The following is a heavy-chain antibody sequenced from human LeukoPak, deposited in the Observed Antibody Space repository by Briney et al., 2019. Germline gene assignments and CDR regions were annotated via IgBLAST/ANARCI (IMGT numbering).Heavy chain of an antibody. Sequence: GGSLKLSCAASGFTFSGSAMHWVRQASGKGLEWVGRIRSKANSYATAYAASVKGRFTISRDDSKNTAYLQMNSLKTEDTAVYYCTVDTAMADFDYWGQGTLVTVSS. D-gene: IGHD5-18*01. CDR1: GFTFSGSA. V-gene: IGHV3-73*01. CDR2: IRSKANSYAT. J-gene: IGHJ4*02. CDR3: TVDTAMADFDY.